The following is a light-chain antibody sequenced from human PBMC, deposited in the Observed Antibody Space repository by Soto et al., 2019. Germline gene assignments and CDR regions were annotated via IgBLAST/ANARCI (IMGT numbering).Light chain of an antibody. CDR1: QSLLYRYNNKNY. V-gene: IGKV4-1*01. CDR3: QQYSNPPWT. J-gene: IGKJ1*01. CDR2: WAS. Sequence: DIVMTQSPDSRAVSLGERATISCKSSQSLLYRYNNKNYLAWYQQKPGQSPKLLLYWASTRESGVPDRFSGSGSGTDFTLSISSLQAEDVAVYFCQQYSNPPWTFGQGTKVDI.